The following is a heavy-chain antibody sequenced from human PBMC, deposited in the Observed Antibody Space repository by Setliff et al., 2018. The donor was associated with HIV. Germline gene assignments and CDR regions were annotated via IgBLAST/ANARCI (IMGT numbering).Heavy chain of an antibody. V-gene: IGHV1-46*01. CDR3: ARGGIAAADKRDINF. CDR2: INPSGGST. Sequence: ASVKVSCKASGYIFTSYYMHWVRQALGQGLEWLGVINPSGGSTDYAQTFKDRVTMTKDTSTATVNMELRSLTSDDTAVYYCARGGIAAADKRDINFWGQGTMVTVSS. D-gene: IGHD6-13*01. J-gene: IGHJ3*01. CDR1: GYIFTSYY.